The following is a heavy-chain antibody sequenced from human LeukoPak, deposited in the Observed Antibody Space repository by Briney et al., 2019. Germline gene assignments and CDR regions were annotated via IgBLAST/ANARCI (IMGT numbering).Heavy chain of an antibody. D-gene: IGHD4-17*01. CDR1: GGSISIYY. J-gene: IGHJ2*01. CDR3: ARLRSTYWYFDP. CDR2: IYTSGTT. V-gene: IGHV4-4*07. Sequence: PSETLSLTCTVSGGSISIYYWSWIRQPAGKGLEWIGRIYTSGTTHYNPSLKSRVTMSVGTSKNQFSLKLSSVTAADTAVYYCARLRSTYWYFDPWGRGTLVTVSS.